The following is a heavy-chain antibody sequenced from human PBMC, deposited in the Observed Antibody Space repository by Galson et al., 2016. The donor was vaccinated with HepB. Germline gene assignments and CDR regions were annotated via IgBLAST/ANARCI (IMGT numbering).Heavy chain of an antibody. CDR1: GFTFRNYA. CDR2: IDGPTPNT. D-gene: IGHD6-19*01. CDR3: TTWLSHHFDY. J-gene: IGHJ4*02. V-gene: IGHV3-23*01. Sequence: SLRLSCAASGFTFRNYALSWVRRAPGKGLEWVSHIDGPTPNTHYAGPVRGRFSIYRDNSRDTLYLQMDSLTAEDSAIYYCTTWLSHHFDYWGQGTRVTVSS.